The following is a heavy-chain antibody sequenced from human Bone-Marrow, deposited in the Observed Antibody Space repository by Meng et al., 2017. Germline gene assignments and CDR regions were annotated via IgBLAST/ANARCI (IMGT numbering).Heavy chain of an antibody. CDR1: GYTFNNYG. CDR3: TGTTMVRGVHYFDY. CDR2: ISAYNDNT. Sequence: ASVKVSCKASGYTFNNYGISWVRQAPGQGLEWMGWISAYNDNTNYAQELQGRVTLTTDTSTSTAYMEQRSLRSDHTAVYYCTGTTMVRGVHYFDYWAQGTLVTVSS. J-gene: IGHJ4*02. V-gene: IGHV1-18*01. D-gene: IGHD3-10*01.